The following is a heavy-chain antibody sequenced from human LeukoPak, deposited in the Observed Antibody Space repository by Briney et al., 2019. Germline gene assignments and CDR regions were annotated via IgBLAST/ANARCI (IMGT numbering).Heavy chain of an antibody. V-gene: IGHV1-2*02. CDR1: GYTFTGYY. CDR3: ARVLIAVAGRPFDY. CDR2: INPNSGGT. J-gene: IGHJ4*02. D-gene: IGHD6-19*01. Sequence: APVKVSCKASGYTFTGYYMHWVRQAPGQGLEWMGWINPNSGGTNYAQKFQGRVTMTRDTSISTAYMELSRLRSDDTAVYYCARVLIAVAGRPFDYWGQGTLVTVSS.